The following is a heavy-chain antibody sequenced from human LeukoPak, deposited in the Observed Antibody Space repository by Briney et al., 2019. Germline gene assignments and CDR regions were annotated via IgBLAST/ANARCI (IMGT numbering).Heavy chain of an antibody. D-gene: IGHD4-17*01. CDR1: GFTFSSYA. Sequence: GSLRLSCAASGFTFSSYAMHWVRQAPGKGLEWVAVISYDGSNKYYADSVKGRFTISRDNSKNTLYLQMNSLRAEDTAVYYCARSLTYYGDYGDDAFDIWGQGTMVTVSS. J-gene: IGHJ3*02. V-gene: IGHV3-30*04. CDR2: ISYDGSNK. CDR3: ARSLTYYGDYGDDAFDI.